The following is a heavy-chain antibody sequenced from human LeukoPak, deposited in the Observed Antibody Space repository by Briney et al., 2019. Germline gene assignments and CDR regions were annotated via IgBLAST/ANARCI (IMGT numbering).Heavy chain of an antibody. J-gene: IGHJ4*02. CDR2: IYYSGST. CDR1: GGSISSYY. V-gene: IGHV4-59*12. D-gene: IGHD1-20*01. Sequence: PSETLSLTCTVSGGSISSYYWSWIWQPPGKGLEWIGYIYYSGSTNYNPSLKSRVTISVDTSKNQFSLKLSSVTAADTAVYYCARGITGTTGVDYWGQGTLVTVSS. CDR3: ARGITGTTGVDY.